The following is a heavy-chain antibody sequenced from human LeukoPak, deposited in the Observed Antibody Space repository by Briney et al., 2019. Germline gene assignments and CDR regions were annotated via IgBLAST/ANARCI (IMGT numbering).Heavy chain of an antibody. J-gene: IGHJ4*02. Sequence: GGSLRLSCAASGFTFSSYVMSWVRQAPGKGLEWVSAITTSGGTTYYADSVKGRFTISRDNSKNKLFLQMNSLRAEDTAVYYCAREGFDYWGQGTLVTVSS. CDR1: GFTFSSYV. CDR2: ITTSGGTT. V-gene: IGHV3-23*01. CDR3: AREGFDY.